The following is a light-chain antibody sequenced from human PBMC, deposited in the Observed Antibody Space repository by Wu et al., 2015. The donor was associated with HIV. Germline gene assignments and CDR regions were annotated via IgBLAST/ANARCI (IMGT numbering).Light chain of an antibody. V-gene: IGKV3-11*01. CDR3: QQRSNWPPIT. J-gene: IGKJ5*01. CDR1: QSITNS. Sequence: ETVLSQSPATLSLSPGERATLSCRASQSITNSLAWYQQKPGQAPRLLIYDAANRATGIPARFSGSGSGTDFTLTISNLEPEDFAVYYCQQRSNWPPITFGQGTRLEIK. CDR2: DAA.